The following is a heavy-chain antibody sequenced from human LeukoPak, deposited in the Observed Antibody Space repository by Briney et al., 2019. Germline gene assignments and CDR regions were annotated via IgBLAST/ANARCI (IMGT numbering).Heavy chain of an antibody. CDR3: AGDSSARPETNWFDP. V-gene: IGHV4-34*01. CDR2: INHSGST. Sequence: SETLSLTCAVYGGSFSGYYWSWIRQPPGKGLEWIGEINHSGSTNYNPSLKSRVTISVDTSKNQFSLKLSSVTAADTAVYYCAGDSSARPETNWFDPWGQGTLVTVSS. CDR1: GGSFSGYY. J-gene: IGHJ5*02. D-gene: IGHD6-6*01.